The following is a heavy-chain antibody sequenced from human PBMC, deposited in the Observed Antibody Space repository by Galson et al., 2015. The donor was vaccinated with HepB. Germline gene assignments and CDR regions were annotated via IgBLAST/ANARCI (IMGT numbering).Heavy chain of an antibody. CDR1: GFTFSNYG. D-gene: IGHD1-26*01. CDR3: ASPGGRGHLDY. Sequence: SLRLSCAASGFTFSNYGMHWVRQAPGKGLEWVAVISYDGSNKYYADSVKGRFTISRDNSKNTLYLQMNSLRAEDTAVYYCASPGGRGHLDYWGQGTLVTVSS. V-gene: IGHV3-30*03. CDR2: ISYDGSNK. J-gene: IGHJ4*02.